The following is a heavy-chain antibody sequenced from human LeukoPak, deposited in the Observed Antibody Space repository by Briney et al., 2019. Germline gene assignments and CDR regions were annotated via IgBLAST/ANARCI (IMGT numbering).Heavy chain of an antibody. V-gene: IGHV3-23*01. D-gene: IGHD3-9*01. J-gene: IGHJ5*02. CDR3: VKGAHYDILTGYRLLKVDP. Sequence: GGSLRLSCAASGFTFSSYALSWVRQAPGKGLEWVSATRGSGGNTYYADSVKGRFTISRDNSKNTLYLQMDSLRAEDTAVYYCVKGAHYDILTGYRLLKVDPWGQGTLVTVSS. CDR2: TRGSGGNT. CDR1: GFTFSSYA.